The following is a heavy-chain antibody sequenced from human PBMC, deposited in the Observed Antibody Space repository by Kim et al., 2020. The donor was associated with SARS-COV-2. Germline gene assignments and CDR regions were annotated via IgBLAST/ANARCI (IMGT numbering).Heavy chain of an antibody. D-gene: IGHD3-22*01. Sequence: SETLSLTCTVSGGSISSGDYYWSWVRQHPGKGLEWYGYSYYSGSTYYNPTLKSRVIRSLDTSKNQFTLKLSSVTAADTAVYYCAGVGDSSSYYDSEYYFDNWGQGTRVTVSS. CDR2: SYYSGST. V-gene: IGHV4-31*03. CDR3: AGVGDSSSYYDSEYYFDN. J-gene: IGHJ4*02. CDR1: GGSISSGDYY.